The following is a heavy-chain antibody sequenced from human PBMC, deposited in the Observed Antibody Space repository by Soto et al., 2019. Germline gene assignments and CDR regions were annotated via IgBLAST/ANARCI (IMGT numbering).Heavy chain of an antibody. CDR2: IKQDGSEK. Sequence: GGSLRLSCAASGFTFSSYWMSWVRQAPGKGLEWVANIKQDGSEKYYVDSVKGRFTISRDNSKNTLYLQMNSLRAEDTAVYYCAKGLTKAFDYWGQGTLVTVSS. CDR3: AKGLTKAFDY. J-gene: IGHJ4*02. V-gene: IGHV3-7*03. D-gene: IGHD2-8*01. CDR1: GFTFSSYW.